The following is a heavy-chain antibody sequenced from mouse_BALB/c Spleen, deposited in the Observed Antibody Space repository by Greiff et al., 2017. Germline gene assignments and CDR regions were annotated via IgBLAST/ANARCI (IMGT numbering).Heavy chain of an antibody. CDR1: GFTFSDYY. D-gene: IGHD2-1*01. J-gene: IGHJ4*01. CDR2: ISDGGSYT. V-gene: IGHV5-4*02. Sequence: EVHLVESGGGLVKPGGSLKLSCAASGFTFSDYYMYWVRQTPEKRLEWVATISDGGSYTYYPDSVKGRFTISRDNAKNNLYLQMSSLKSEDTAMYYCARDMVTTLYYAMDYWGQGTSVTVSS. CDR3: ARDMVTTLYYAMDY.